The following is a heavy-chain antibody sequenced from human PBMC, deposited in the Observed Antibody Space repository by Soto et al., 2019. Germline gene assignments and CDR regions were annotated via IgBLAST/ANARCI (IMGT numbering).Heavy chain of an antibody. J-gene: IGHJ3*02. V-gene: IGHV6-1*01. D-gene: IGHD1-26*01. CDR3: ARKTTTAAFDI. Sequence: SQTLSLTSVISGDSVSSNSVAWNWIRQSPSRGLEWLGRTYYRSKWYNDYAVSVKSRITINPDTSKNQFSLQLNSVTPEDTAVYYCARKTTTAAFDIWGQGTMVTVSS. CDR1: GDSVSSNSVA. CDR2: TYYRSKWYN.